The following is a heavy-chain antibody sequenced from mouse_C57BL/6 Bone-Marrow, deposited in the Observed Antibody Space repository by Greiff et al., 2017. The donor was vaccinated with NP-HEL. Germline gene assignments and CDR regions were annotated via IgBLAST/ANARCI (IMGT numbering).Heavy chain of an antibody. D-gene: IGHD3-3*01. CDR3: ASESREWAGVY. CDR2: IDPSDSYT. J-gene: IGHJ2*01. Sequence: QVQLKQPGAELVMPGASVKLSCKASGYTFTSYWMHWVKQRPGQGLEWIGEIDPSDSYTNYNQKFKGKSTLTVDKSSSTAYMPLRSLTSEDSAVYCGASESREWAGVYWGQGTTLTVSS. V-gene: IGHV1-69*01. CDR1: GYTFTSYW.